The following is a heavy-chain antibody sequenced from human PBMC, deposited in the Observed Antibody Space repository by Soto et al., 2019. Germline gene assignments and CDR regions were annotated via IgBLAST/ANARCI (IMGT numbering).Heavy chain of an antibody. V-gene: IGHV3-23*01. Sequence: GGSLRLSCAASGFTFSSYAMSWVRQAPGKGLEWVSAISGSGGSTYYADSVKGRFTISRDNSKNTLYLQMNSLRAEDTAVYYCAKGLVMTTVTFLYFDYWGQGTLVTVSS. CDR2: ISGSGGST. CDR1: GFTFSSYA. CDR3: AKGLVMTTVTFLYFDY. J-gene: IGHJ4*02. D-gene: IGHD4-17*01.